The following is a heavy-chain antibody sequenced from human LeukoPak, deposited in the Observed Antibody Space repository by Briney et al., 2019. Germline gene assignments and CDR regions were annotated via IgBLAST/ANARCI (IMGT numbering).Heavy chain of an antibody. CDR2: ISGSGGST. Sequence: GGSLRLSCAASGFTFSSYAMSWVRQAPGKGLEWVSSISGSGGSTYYADSVKGRFTISRDNSKNTLYLQMNSLRAEDTAVYYCAIALWATVVTGDFDYWGQGPLVTVSS. CDR3: AIALWATVVTGDFDY. V-gene: IGHV3-23*01. D-gene: IGHD4-23*01. CDR1: GFTFSSYA. J-gene: IGHJ4*02.